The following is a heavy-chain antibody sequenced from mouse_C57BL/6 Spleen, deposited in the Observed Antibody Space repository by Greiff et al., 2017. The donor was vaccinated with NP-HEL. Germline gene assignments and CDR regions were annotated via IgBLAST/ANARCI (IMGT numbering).Heavy chain of an antibody. J-gene: IGHJ2*01. CDR1: GYTFTDYY. Sequence: VQLQQSGAELVRPGASVKLPCKASGYTFTDYYINWVKQRPGQGLEWIARIYPGSGNTYYNEKFKGKATLTAEKSSSTAYMQLSSLTSEDSAVYFCLWEGDFDYWGQGTTLTVSS. CDR2: IYPGSGNT. D-gene: IGHD1-1*02. CDR3: LWEGDFDY. V-gene: IGHV1-76*01.